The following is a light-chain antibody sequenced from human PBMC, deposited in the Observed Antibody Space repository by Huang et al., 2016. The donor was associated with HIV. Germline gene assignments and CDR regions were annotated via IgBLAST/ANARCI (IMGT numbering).Light chain of an antibody. CDR3: LQDYIYPCT. CDR2: AAS. CDR1: QGISND. Sequence: AIQMTQSPSSLSASVGDRVTITCPASQGISNDLGWYQQKPGKAPKLLIYAASSLQSGVPSRFSGSGSGTDFTLTISSLQPEDFATYYCLQDYIYPCTFGPGTKVDIK. V-gene: IGKV1-6*01. J-gene: IGKJ3*01.